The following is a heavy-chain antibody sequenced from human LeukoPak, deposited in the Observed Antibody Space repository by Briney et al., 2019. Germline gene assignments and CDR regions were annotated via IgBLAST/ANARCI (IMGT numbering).Heavy chain of an antibody. J-gene: IGHJ4*02. CDR3: ARDAIDSSGFDFDY. CDR2: ISTSAGTI. D-gene: IGHD3-22*01. Sequence: PGESLRLSCAASGFTFSDYYMTWIRQAPGKGLEWMSYISTSAGTIYYADSVKGRFTISRDNAKNSLYLQMNSLRAEDPAVYYCARDAIDSSGFDFDYWGQGTLVTVSS. V-gene: IGHV3-11*01. CDR1: GFTFSDYY.